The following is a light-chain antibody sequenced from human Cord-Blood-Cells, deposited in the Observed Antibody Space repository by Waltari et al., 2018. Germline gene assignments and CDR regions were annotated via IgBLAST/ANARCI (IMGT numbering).Light chain of an antibody. CDR1: SSDVGRSNL. CDR3: CSYAGSSTFDWL. Sequence: QPAPTQPASVSGSPGQPTTISCTGTSSDVGRSNLVPRHQQHPGKAPTLMIYDGSKRPSGVSKRFTGSKSGNTASLTISGLQSEDKAYYYCCSYAGSSTFDWLFGGGTKLTVL. CDR2: DGS. J-gene: IGLJ3*02. V-gene: IGLV2-23*03.